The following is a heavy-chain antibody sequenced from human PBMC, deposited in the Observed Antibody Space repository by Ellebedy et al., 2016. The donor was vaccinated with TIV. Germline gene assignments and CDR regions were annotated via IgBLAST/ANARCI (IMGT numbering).Heavy chain of an antibody. Sequence: GGSLRLSCAASGFTFSSYSMNWVRQAPGKGLEWVSYISSSSSTIYYADSVKGRFTISRDNAKNSLYLQMNSLRDEDTAVYYCARARGDYDCWSGTNWGQGTLVTVSS. J-gene: IGHJ4*02. CDR1: GFTFSSYS. V-gene: IGHV3-48*02. D-gene: IGHD3-3*01. CDR3: ARARGDYDCWSGTN. CDR2: ISSSSSTI.